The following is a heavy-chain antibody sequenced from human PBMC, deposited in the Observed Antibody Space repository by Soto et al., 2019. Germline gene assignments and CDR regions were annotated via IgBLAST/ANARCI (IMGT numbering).Heavy chain of an antibody. CDR2: IIPIFGTA. D-gene: IGHD4-4*01. Sequence: GASVKVSCKASGGTFSRYGISWVRQAPGQGLEWMGGIIPIFGTANYAQKFQGRVTITADKSTSTAYMELSSLRSEDTAVYYCARGTTVTTGSFDYWGQGTLVTVSS. CDR1: GGTFSRYG. V-gene: IGHV1-69*06. J-gene: IGHJ4*02. CDR3: ARGTTVTTGSFDY.